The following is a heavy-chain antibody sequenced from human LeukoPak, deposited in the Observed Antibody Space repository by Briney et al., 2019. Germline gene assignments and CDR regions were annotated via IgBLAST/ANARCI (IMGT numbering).Heavy chain of an antibody. J-gene: IGHJ4*02. D-gene: IGHD3-3*01. CDR1: GFTFSSYS. Sequence: GGSLRLSCAASGFTFSSYSMNWVRQAPGKGLEWVSFISSSRSTIYYADSVKGRFTISRDNAKNSLYLQMNSLRAEDTAVYYCARDRITIYGGVDYWGQGTLVTVSS. CDR2: ISSSRSTI. V-gene: IGHV3-48*01. CDR3: ARDRITIYGGVDY.